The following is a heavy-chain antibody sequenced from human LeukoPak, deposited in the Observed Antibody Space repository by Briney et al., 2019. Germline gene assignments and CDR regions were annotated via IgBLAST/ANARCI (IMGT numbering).Heavy chain of an antibody. D-gene: IGHD3-22*01. CDR2: ISRSGDIK. CDR3: AKGGSPGYNYNAFDM. V-gene: IGHV3-48*03. J-gene: IGHJ3*02. CDR1: GLTLSIFE. Sequence: GGSLRLSCEASGLTLSIFEVNWVRLAPGKGLEWVSFISRSGDIKLYADSVKGRFTISRDNPKNSLYLQMNSLRAEDTAVYYCAKGGSPGYNYNAFDMWGQGTMVAVSS.